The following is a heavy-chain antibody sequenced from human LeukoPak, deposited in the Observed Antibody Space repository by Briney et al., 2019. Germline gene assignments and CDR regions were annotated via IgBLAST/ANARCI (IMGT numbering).Heavy chain of an antibody. CDR1: GYSFSYFG. V-gene: IGHV1-18*01. J-gene: IGHJ4*02. CDR3: ARGLDAAAGLANFDY. D-gene: IGHD6-25*01. Sequence: ASVKVSCKASGYSFSYFGINWVRQAPGQWLEWMGWINCYNGNTNYAQKSEGRLTLTTDTATSSVYMELRNLRSDDTAVYYCARGLDAAAGLANFDYWGQGTLVTVSS. CDR2: INCYNGNT.